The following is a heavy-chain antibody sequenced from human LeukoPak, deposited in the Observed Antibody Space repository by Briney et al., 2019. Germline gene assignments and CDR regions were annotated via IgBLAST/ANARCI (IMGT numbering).Heavy chain of an antibody. CDR1: GGSISSSSYY. V-gene: IGHV4-61*05. CDR2: IYYSGNT. CDR3: ARRGSGKYFDQ. D-gene: IGHD3-10*01. Sequence: SETLSLTCTVSGGSISSSSYYWSWIRQPPGKGLEWIGYIYYSGNTNYDPSLKSRVTISVDTSKNQFSLKLSSVTAADTAVYYCARRGSGKYFDQWGQGTLVTVSS. J-gene: IGHJ4*02.